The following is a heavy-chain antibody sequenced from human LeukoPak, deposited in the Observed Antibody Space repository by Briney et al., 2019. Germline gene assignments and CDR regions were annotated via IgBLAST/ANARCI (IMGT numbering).Heavy chain of an antibody. V-gene: IGHV1-2*06. CDR1: GYTFTGYY. CDR2: INPNSGGT. D-gene: IGHD4-17*01. J-gene: IGHJ4*02. CDR3: ARVADDDDYGDYVYY. Sequence: ASVKVPCRASGYTFTGYYMHWVRQAPGQGLEWMGRINPNSGGTNYAQKFQGRVTMTRDTSISTAYMELSRLRSDDTAVYYCARVADDDDYGDYVYYWGQGTLVTVSS.